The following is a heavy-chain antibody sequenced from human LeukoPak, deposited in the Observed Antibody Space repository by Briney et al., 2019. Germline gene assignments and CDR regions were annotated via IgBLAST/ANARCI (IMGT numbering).Heavy chain of an antibody. CDR1: GFTFSSYA. D-gene: IGHD3-22*01. CDR2: ISYDGNNK. CDR3: VRETRFYDSSGYYPDY. V-gene: IGHV3-30-3*01. Sequence: GGSLRLSCAASGFTFSSYAMHWVRQAPGKGLEWEAVISYDGNNKYYADSVKGRFTISRDKSENTLYLQMNSLRPEDTAVYYCVRETRFYDSSGYYPDYWGQGTLVTVSS. J-gene: IGHJ4*02.